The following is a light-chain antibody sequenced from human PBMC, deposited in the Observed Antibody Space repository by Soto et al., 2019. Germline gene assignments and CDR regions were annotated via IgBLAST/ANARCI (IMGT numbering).Light chain of an antibody. Sequence: EVVLTQSPATLSVSPGERATLSCRASESVNQKLGWYQQKPGQAPRLLIYVASYRATGIPGRFSGSGSGTDYTLIISNLQPEDSAGYYCQQVNKWAHTFGQGTRLEIK. CDR1: ESVNQK. CDR2: VAS. CDR3: QQVNKWAHT. J-gene: IGKJ2*01. V-gene: IGKV3-15*01.